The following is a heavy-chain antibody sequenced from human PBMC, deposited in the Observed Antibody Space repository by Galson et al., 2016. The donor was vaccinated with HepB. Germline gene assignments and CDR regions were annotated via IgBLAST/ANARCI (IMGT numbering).Heavy chain of an antibody. CDR3: ARVEVAATNWFGP. CDR1: NGSFNDHY. V-gene: IGHV4-34*01. J-gene: IGHJ5*02. Sequence: ETLSLTCGVYNGSFNDHYWSWIRQSPGKGLEWIGEINYAGSTKYNPSLKSRVTISVDASKTHFSLNLNSMTAADTAVYFCARVEVAATNWFGPWGQGTLVTVSS. CDR2: INYAGST. D-gene: IGHD2-15*01.